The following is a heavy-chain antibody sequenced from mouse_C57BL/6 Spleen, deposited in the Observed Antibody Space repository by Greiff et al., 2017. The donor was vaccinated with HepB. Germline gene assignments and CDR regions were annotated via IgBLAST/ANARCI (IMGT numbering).Heavy chain of an antibody. CDR2: IYPGDGDT. Sequence: QVQLQQSGAELVKPGASVKISCKASGYAFSSYWMNWVKQRPGKGLEWIGQIYPGDGDTNYNGKFKGKATLTADKSSSTAYMQLSSLTSEDSAVYFCAREDDGNAWFAYWGQGTLVTVSA. V-gene: IGHV1-80*01. J-gene: IGHJ3*01. CDR1: GYAFSSYW. CDR3: AREDDGNAWFAY. D-gene: IGHD2-1*01.